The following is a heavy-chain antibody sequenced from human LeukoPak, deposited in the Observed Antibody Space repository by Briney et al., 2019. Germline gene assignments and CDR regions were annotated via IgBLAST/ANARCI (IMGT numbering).Heavy chain of an antibody. J-gene: IGHJ4*02. CDR3: ARAPLIVVVPAATYFDY. D-gene: IGHD2-2*01. CDR1: GFTFSSYA. CDR2: ISYDGSNK. V-gene: IGHV3-30-3*01. Sequence: GGSLRLSCAASGFTFSSYAMHWVRQAPGKGLEWVAVISYDGSNKYYADSVKGRFTISRDNSKNTLYLQMNSLRAGDTAVYYCARAPLIVVVPAATYFDYWGQGTLVTVSS.